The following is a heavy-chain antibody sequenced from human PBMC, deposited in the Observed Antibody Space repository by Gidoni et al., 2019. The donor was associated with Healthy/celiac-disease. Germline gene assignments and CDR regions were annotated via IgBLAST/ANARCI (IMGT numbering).Heavy chain of an antibody. D-gene: IGHD2-15*01. Sequence: EVQLVASGGGLVQPGGSLRLSCAASGFTFSSYSMNWVRQAPGKGLEWVSYISSTSTTIFYADSVKGRFTISRDNAKNSLYLQMNSLRAEDTAVYYCASPYCSGGTCYSILVYWGQGTLVTVSS. CDR2: ISSTSTTI. J-gene: IGHJ4*02. CDR1: GFTFSSYS. V-gene: IGHV3-48*01. CDR3: ASPYCSGGTCYSILVY.